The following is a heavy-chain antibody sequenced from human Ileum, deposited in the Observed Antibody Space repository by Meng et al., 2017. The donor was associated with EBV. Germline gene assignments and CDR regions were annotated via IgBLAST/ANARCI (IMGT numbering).Heavy chain of an antibody. CDR3: AKGGQWDPLDS. CDR2: FYEGTT. Sequence: QLQLQELGPGLVKPSGLLSLTFDVTGVSISVNYWSWIRQSPVKGLEWIGFFYEGTTNYNPSLKSRVTIAAGPANNQISLRLSSVTSADTAVYYCAKGGQWDPLDSWGRGILVTVSS. CDR1: GVSISVNY. V-gene: IGHV4-59*01. D-gene: IGHD1-26*01. J-gene: IGHJ4*02.